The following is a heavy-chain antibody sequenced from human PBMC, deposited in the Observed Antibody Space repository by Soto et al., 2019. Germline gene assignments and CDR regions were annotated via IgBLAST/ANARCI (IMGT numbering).Heavy chain of an antibody. CDR3: AKVTVLLWFGVGGVLDV. V-gene: IGHV3-30*18. CDR2: ISYDGSNK. CDR1: GFTFSSYG. J-gene: IGHJ6*02. Sequence: QVQLVESGGGVVRPGRSLRLSCAASGFTFSSYGMHWVRQAPGKGLEWVAVISYDGSNKYYADSVKGRFTISRDNSKNTLYLQMNSLRAEDTAVYYCAKVTVLLWFGVGGVLDVWGQGTTVTVSS. D-gene: IGHD3-10*01.